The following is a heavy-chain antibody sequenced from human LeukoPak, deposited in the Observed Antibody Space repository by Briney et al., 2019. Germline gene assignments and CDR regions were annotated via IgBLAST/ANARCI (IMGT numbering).Heavy chain of an antibody. Sequence: SETLSLTCAVYGGSFSGYYWSWIRQPPGKGLEWIGEINHSGSTNDNPSLKSRVTISVDTSKNQFSLKLSSVTAADTAVYYCARVGFASGWARKYYFDYWGQGTLVTVSS. CDR2: INHSGST. CDR1: GGSFSGYY. V-gene: IGHV4-34*01. CDR3: ARVGFASGWARKYYFDY. J-gene: IGHJ4*02. D-gene: IGHD6-19*01.